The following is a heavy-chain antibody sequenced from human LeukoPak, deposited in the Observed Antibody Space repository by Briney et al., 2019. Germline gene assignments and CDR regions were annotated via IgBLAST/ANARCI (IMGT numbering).Heavy chain of an antibody. D-gene: IGHD3-10*01. CDR3: ARDRGLG. CDR2: ISTSTTTI. Sequence: GGSLRLSCEASGFTFSSYSMNWVRQAPGKGLEWISYISTSTTTIYYANSVKGRFTISRDNAKKSLYLQMNSLRAEDTAVYYCARDRGLGWGQGTLVTVSS. CDR1: GFTFSSYS. J-gene: IGHJ4*02. V-gene: IGHV3-48*01.